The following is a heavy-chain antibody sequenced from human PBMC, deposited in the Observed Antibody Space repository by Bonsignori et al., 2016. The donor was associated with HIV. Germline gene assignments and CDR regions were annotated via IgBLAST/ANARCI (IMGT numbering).Heavy chain of an antibody. CDR2: IWYDGSNK. Sequence: WIRQPPGKGLEWVAVIWYDGSNKYYADSVKGRFTISRDNSKNTLYLQMNSLRAEDTAVYYCAKVSTPRGAFDIWGQGTMVTVSS. J-gene: IGHJ3*02. V-gene: IGHV3-33*06. D-gene: IGHD5/OR15-5a*01. CDR3: AKVSTPRGAFDI.